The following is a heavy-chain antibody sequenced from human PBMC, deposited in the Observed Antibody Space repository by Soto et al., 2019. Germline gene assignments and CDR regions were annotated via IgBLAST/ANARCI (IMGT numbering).Heavy chain of an antibody. Sequence: GGSLRLSCAASGFTFSSYNMNWVRPAAGKWLEWVSSISSSSSYIYYADSVKGRFTISRDNAKNSLYLQMNSLRAEDTAVYYCARDPGIAVAGTHAFDIWGQGTMVTVSS. D-gene: IGHD6-19*01. CDR1: GFTFSSYN. J-gene: IGHJ3*02. CDR3: ARDPGIAVAGTHAFDI. CDR2: ISSSSSYI. V-gene: IGHV3-21*01.